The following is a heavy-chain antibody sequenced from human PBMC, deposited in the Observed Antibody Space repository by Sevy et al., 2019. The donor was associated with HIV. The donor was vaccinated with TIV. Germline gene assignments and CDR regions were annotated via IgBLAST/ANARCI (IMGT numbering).Heavy chain of an antibody. CDR2: ISTDGGST. D-gene: IGHD3-16*01. J-gene: IGHJ4*02. V-gene: IGHV3-64*02. Sequence: GGSLRLSCSASGFTFSNYAMHWVRQAPGKGLEHVSAISTDGGSTYYTDSVKGRFTISRDNSNGMSYLQLGDLRVEDTAVYFCADVLGCRPVWLFNNWGQGTLVTVSS. CDR3: ADVLGCRPVWLFNN. CDR1: GFTFSNYA.